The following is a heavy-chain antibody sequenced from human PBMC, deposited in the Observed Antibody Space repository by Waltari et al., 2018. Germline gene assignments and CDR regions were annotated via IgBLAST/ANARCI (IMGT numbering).Heavy chain of an antibody. V-gene: IGHV3-53*01. CDR2: IYRGCSS. D-gene: IGHD3-10*01. J-gene: IGHJ4*02. CDR1: GFIVSSNY. Sequence: EVQVVESGGGLIQPGGSLRLSCAVSGFIVSSNYMRWVSQAPGKGFEWVLGIYRGCSSYTVDSVKGRFTISRDNSKNTIYLEMNSLRGEDTAVYFCVGHRFGSGSYFDYWGQGTPVTVSS. CDR3: VGHRFGSGSYFDY.